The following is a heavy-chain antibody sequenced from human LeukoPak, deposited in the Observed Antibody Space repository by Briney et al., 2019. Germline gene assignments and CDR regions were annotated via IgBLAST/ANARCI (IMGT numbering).Heavy chain of an antibody. V-gene: IGHV3-30*18. CDR2: ISYDGSNK. CDR3: AKAGTYSSSSVDHHIDY. D-gene: IGHD6-6*01. CDR1: GFTFSSYA. J-gene: IGHJ4*02. Sequence: QSGGSLRLSCAASGFTFSSYAMHWVRQAPGKVLEWVAVISYDGSNKYYADSVKGRFTISRDNSKNTLYLQMNSLRPEDTAVYYXAKAGTYSSSSVDHHIDYWGQGTLVTVSS.